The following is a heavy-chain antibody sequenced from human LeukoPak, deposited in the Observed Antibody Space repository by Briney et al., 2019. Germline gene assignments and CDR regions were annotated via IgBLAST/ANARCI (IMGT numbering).Heavy chain of an antibody. D-gene: IGHD6-13*01. CDR2: ISGGGGGT. CDR1: AFTFSSYA. Sequence: SGGSLRLSCAASAFTFSSYAMSWVRQAPGKGLEWVSAISGGGGGTFYADSVKGRFTISRDNSKNTLFMQMNSLRADDTAVYYCAKEGAAVGQGYFQHWGQGTLVTVSS. CDR3: AKEGAAVGQGYFQH. V-gene: IGHV3-23*01. J-gene: IGHJ1*01.